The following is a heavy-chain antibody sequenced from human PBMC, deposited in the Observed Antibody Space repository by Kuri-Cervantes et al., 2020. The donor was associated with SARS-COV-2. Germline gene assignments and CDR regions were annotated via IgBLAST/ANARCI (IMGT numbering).Heavy chain of an antibody. Sequence: GSLRLSCAASGFTFSDTWMNWVRQAPGKGLEWIGEINHSGSTNYNPSLKSRVTISVDKSKNQFSLKLSSVTAADTAVYYCARLHDSSARYYGMDVWGQGTTVTVSS. CDR2: INHSGST. CDR3: ARLHDSSARYYGMDV. CDR1: GFTFSDTW. V-gene: IGHV4-4*02. J-gene: IGHJ6*02. D-gene: IGHD3-22*01.